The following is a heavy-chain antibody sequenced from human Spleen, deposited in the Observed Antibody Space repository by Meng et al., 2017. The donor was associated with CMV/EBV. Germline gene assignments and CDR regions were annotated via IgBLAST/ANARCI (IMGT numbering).Heavy chain of an antibody. Sequence: GESLKISCAASGFTFSSYAMSWVRQAPGKGLEWVSVIYSGGSSTYYADSVKGRFTISRDNSKNTLYLQMNSLRAEDTAVYYCAKDRGSYAQLDYWGQGTLVTVSS. J-gene: IGHJ4*02. CDR1: GFTFSSYA. CDR2: IYSGGSST. CDR3: AKDRGSYAQLDY. V-gene: IGHV3-23*03. D-gene: IGHD1-26*01.